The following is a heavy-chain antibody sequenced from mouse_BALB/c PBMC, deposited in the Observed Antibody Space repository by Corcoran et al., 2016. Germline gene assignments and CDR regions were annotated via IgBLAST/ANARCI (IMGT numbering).Heavy chain of an antibody. CDR3: AIYYGNYYAMDY. Sequence: QVQLQQSGAELAKPGASVKMSCKASGYTFTSYWMHWVKQRPGQGLEWIGYINPSTGYTEYNQKFKDKATLTADKSSSTAYMQLNSLTSEDSAVYYCAIYYGNYYAMDYWGQGTSVTVSS. J-gene: IGHJ4*01. V-gene: IGHV1-7*01. D-gene: IGHD2-1*01. CDR2: INPSTGYT. CDR1: GYTFTSYW.